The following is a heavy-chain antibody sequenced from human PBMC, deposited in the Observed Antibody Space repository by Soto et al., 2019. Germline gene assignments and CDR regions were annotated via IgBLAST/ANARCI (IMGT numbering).Heavy chain of an antibody. CDR1: GFTFTTYT. CDR2: ISGSGGRP. J-gene: IGHJ4*02. Sequence: GGSLRLSCAASGFTFTTYTMSWVRQAPGKGLEWVSVISGSGGRPSYADSVQGRFIISRDNPKSTLYLQMNSLRAEDTAMYYCASRYLEHCFSSSCSAPYDYWGQGALVTVSS. V-gene: IGHV3-23*01. D-gene: IGHD2-2*01. CDR3: ASRYLEHCFSSSCSAPYDY.